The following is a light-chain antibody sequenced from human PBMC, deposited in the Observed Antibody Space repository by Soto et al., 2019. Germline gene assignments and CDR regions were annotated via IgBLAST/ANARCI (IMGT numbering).Light chain of an antibody. CDR1: QSLLHSNGYNY. V-gene: IGKV2-28*01. Sequence: DIVMTQSPLSLPVTPGEPASMSCRSSQSLLHSNGYNYFDWYLQKPGQSPQLLIYLGSNRASGVPDRFSGSGSGPDFTLKISRVEAEDVGVYYCLQALQIPPTFGQGTRLEIK. CDR2: LGS. J-gene: IGKJ5*01. CDR3: LQALQIPPT.